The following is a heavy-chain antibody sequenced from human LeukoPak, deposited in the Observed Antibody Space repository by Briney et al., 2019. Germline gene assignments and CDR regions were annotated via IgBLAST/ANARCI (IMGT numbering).Heavy chain of an antibody. D-gene: IGHD5-18*01. CDR3: ARSMVDTAMVPSSYYYYGMDV. CDR1: GYTFTSYG. V-gene: IGHV1-18*01. Sequence: ASVKVSCKASGYTFTSYGISWVRQAPGQGLEWMGWISANDGNTDYPQKLQGRVTMTTDTSTSTAYMELRSLRSDDTAVYYCARSMVDTAMVPSSYYYYGMDVWGQGTTVTVSS. CDR2: ISANDGNT. J-gene: IGHJ6*02.